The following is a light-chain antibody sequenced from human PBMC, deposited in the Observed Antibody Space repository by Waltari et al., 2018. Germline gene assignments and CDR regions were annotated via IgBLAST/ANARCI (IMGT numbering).Light chain of an antibody. CDR3: CSYAGLGIYV. CDR2: EVT. J-gene: IGLJ1*01. CDR1: SSDVGNYNL. Sequence: QSGLTQPASVSGSTVQSITVSCTGTSSDVGNYNLVSWYQQYPGKAPKLMVYEVTKRTSGVSDRFSGSKSGNTASLTIAGLQSEDEADYYCCSYAGLGIYVFGTGTKVTVL. V-gene: IGLV2-23*02.